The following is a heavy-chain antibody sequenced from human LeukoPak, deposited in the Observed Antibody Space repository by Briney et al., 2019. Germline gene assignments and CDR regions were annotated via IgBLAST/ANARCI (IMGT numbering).Heavy chain of an antibody. Sequence: SQTLSLTCTVSGGSISSYYWSWIRQPAGKGLEWIGRIYTSGSTNYNPSLKSRVTISVDKSKNQFSLKLSSVTAADTAVYYCAGECQLKTYYYYMDVWGKGTTVTVSS. CDR2: IYTSGST. CDR3: AGECQLKTYYYYMDV. V-gene: IGHV4-4*07. J-gene: IGHJ6*03. D-gene: IGHD2-2*01. CDR1: GGSISSYY.